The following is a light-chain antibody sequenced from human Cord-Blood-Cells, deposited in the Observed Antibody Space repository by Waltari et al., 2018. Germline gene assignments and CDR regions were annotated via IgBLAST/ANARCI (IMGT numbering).Light chain of an antibody. CDR1: TGAVTSGYY. CDR2: STS. Sequence: QTVVTQEPSLTVSPGGTVTLTCASSTGAVTSGYYPNWFQQKPGQAPRALIYSTSNKHPWTPARFSGSLLGGKAALTLSGVQPEDEAEYYCLLYYGGAQWVFGGGTKLTVL. CDR3: LLYYGGAQWV. J-gene: IGLJ3*02. V-gene: IGLV7-43*01.